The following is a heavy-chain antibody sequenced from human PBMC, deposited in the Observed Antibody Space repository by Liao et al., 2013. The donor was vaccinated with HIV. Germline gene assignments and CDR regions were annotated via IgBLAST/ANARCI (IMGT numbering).Heavy chain of an antibody. J-gene: IGHJ4*02. CDR2: IYYSGST. CDR1: GGSISSSRYY. Sequence: QLQLQESGPGLVKPSETLSLTCTVSGGSISSSRYYWGWIRQPPGKGLEWVGSIYYSGSTHYNPSLKSRVTISVDTSKNQFSLKLNSVTAADTAVYYCAREWGRYSSGWPFDYWGQGTLVTVFS. CDR3: AREWGRYSSGWPFDY. V-gene: IGHV4-39*07. D-gene: IGHD6-19*01.